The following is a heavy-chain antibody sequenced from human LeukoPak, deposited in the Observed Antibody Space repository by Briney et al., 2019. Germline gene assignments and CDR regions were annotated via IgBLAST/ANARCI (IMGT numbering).Heavy chain of an antibody. CDR2: IYTSGST. J-gene: IGHJ4*02. V-gene: IGHV4-4*07. D-gene: IGHD5-18*01. Sequence: SETLSLTCTVSGDSISSFHWSWIRQPAGKGLEWIGRIYTSGSTYYKPSLKSRVTISVDTSKNQFSLKLSSVTAADTAVYYCAGRIQLWEGDVYWGQGTLVTVSS. CDR3: AGRIQLWEGDVY. CDR1: GDSISSFH.